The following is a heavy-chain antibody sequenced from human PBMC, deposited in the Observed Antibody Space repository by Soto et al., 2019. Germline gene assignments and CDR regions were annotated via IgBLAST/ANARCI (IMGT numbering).Heavy chain of an antibody. J-gene: IGHJ4*02. CDR2: IYYSGST. V-gene: IGHV4-31*03. D-gene: IGHD3-22*01. Sequence: SETLSLTCTVSGGSISSGGYYWSWIRQHPGKGGEWIGDIYYSGSTYYNPSLKSRVTISVDTSKNQFSLKLSSVTAADTAVYYCARVTHTYYYDSSGYFGYWGQGTLVTVSS. CDR1: GGSISSGGYY. CDR3: ARVTHTYYYDSSGYFGY.